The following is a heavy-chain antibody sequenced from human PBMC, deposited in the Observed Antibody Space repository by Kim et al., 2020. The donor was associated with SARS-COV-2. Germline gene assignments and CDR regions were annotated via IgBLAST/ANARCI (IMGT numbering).Heavy chain of an antibody. V-gene: IGHV3-23*01. J-gene: IGHJ3*02. CDR3: AKCHQGLGNDAFNI. Sequence: GGSLRLSCTASGFTFDNYAMSWVRQAPGKGLEWVSYIRGGGAITFYADSVKGRFTISRDNFRNTLSLQMDSLRAEDTAVYYCAKCHQGLGNDAFNIWGRGTTVIVSS. CDR1: GFTFDNYA. CDR2: IRGGGAIT.